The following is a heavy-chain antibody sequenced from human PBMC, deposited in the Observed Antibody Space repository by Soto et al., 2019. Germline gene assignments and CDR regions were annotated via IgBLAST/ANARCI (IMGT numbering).Heavy chain of an antibody. CDR3: AREPIPVSMYYFDY. D-gene: IGHD6-19*01. CDR1: GFTFSNYS. Sequence: PGGSLRLSCAASGFTFSNYSMNWVRQAPGKGLEWVSSISGGSSYIYYADSVKGRFTVSRDNAKNSLSLQMNSLRAEDTAVYFCAREPIPVSMYYFDYWGQGSLVTVSS. V-gene: IGHV3-21*01. J-gene: IGHJ4*02. CDR2: ISGGSSYI.